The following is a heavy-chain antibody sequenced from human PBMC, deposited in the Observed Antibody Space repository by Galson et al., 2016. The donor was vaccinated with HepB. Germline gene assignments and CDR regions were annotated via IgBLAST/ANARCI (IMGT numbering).Heavy chain of an antibody. CDR1: GFTFSNVW. D-gene: IGHD3-3*01. V-gene: IGHV3-15*07. J-gene: IGHJ4*02. Sequence: SLRLSCAGTGFTFSNVWMTWVRQAPGKGLEWVGRIKSTTDGGTTDYAAPVKGRFSISRDDSKNTLYQKMNSLQSEDTDVYYCTTERTISGVVITSGDYWGQETLITVSS. CDR2: IKSTTDGGTT. CDR3: TTERTISGVVITSGDY.